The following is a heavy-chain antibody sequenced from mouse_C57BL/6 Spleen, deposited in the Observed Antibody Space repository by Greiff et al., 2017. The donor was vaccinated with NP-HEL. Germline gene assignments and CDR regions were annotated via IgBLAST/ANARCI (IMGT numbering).Heavy chain of an antibody. J-gene: IGHJ3*01. CDR1: GYAFSSSW. D-gene: IGHD2-2*01. Sequence: VQLQQSGPELVKPGASVKISCKASGYAFSSSWMNWVKQRPGKGLEWIGRIYPGDGDTNYNGKFKGKATLTADKSSSTAYMQLSSLTSEDSAVYFCARGIYYGYDDAYWGQGTLVTVSA. V-gene: IGHV1-82*01. CDR2: IYPGDGDT. CDR3: ARGIYYGYDDAY.